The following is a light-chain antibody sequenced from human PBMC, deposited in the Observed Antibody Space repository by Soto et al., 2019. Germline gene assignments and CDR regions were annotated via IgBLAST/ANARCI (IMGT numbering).Light chain of an antibody. CDR2: ENN. CDR3: QSYDSSLSGYV. V-gene: IGLV1-40*01. J-gene: IGLJ1*01. Sequence: QSVLTQPPSVSEAPGQTVTICCTGSSSNIGAGYEAHWYQQVPGTAPKLLIYENNNRPSGVPDRFSGSKSGTSASLAITGLQAEDEAEYYCQSYDSSLSGYVFGTGTKLTVL. CDR1: SSNIGAGYE.